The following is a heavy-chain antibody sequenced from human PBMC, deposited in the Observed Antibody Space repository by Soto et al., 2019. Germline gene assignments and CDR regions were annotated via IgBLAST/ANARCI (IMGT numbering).Heavy chain of an antibody. CDR2: INPSGGST. CDR1: GYTFTSYY. V-gene: IGHV1-46*01. J-gene: IGHJ5*02. Sequence: ASLKVSCKASGYTFTSYYMHWVRQAPGQGLEWMGIINPSGGSTSYAQKFQGRVTMTRDTSTSTVYMELSSLRSEDTAVYYCARDKLPYSSGRPEYNWFDPWGQGTLVTVSS. D-gene: IGHD6-19*01. CDR3: ARDKLPYSSGRPEYNWFDP.